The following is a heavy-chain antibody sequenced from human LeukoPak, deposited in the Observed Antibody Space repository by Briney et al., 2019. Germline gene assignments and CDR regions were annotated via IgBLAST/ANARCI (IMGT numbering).Heavy chain of an antibody. CDR1: GYSISSGYY. CDR2: SGST. CDR3: ARDSRYFDL. V-gene: IGHV4-38-2*02. J-gene: IGHJ2*01. Sequence: SETLSLTCTVSGYSISSGYYWGWIRQPPGKGLEWIGSGSTYYNPSLKSRVTISVDTSKNQFSLKLSSVTAADTAVYYCARDSRYFDLWGRGTLVTVSS.